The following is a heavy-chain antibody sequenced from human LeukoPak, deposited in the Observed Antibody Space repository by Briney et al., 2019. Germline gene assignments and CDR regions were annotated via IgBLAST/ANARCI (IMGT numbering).Heavy chain of an antibody. Sequence: PGGSLRLSCAASGFTFSSYWMSWVRQAPGKGLEWVANIKQDGSEKYYVDSVKGRFTISRDNAENSLYLQMNSLRAEDTAVYYCARATVVPAAIPEWFDPWGQGTLVTVSS. CDR1: GFTFSSYW. V-gene: IGHV3-7*01. J-gene: IGHJ5*02. D-gene: IGHD2-2*02. CDR3: ARATVVPAAIPEWFDP. CDR2: IKQDGSEK.